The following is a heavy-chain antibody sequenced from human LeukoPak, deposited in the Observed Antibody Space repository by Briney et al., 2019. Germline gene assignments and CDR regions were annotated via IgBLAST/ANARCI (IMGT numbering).Heavy chain of an antibody. CDR1: GFTFDGYG. CDR3: ARGGYSSSFGY. J-gene: IGHJ4*02. D-gene: IGHD6-13*01. Sequence: GGSLRLSCAASGFTFDGYGMSWVRQAPGKGLEWVSGINWNGGSTGYADSVKGRFTISRDNAKNSLYLQMNSLRAEDTAVYYCARGGYSSSFGYWGQGTLVTVSS. V-gene: IGHV3-20*04. CDR2: INWNGGST.